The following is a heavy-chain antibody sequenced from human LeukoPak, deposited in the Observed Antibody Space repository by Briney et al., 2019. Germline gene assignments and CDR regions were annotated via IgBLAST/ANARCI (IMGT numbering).Heavy chain of an antibody. CDR1: GGTFSSYA. Sequence: ASVKVSCKASGGTFSSYAISWVRQAPGQGLEWMGGIIPIFGTANYAQKFQGRVTITTDESTSTAYMELSSLRSEDTAVYYCARARPYYDILTGYYWPNWFDPWGQGTLVTVSS. CDR2: IIPIFGTA. CDR3: ARARPYYDILTGYYWPNWFDP. V-gene: IGHV1-69*05. J-gene: IGHJ5*02. D-gene: IGHD3-9*01.